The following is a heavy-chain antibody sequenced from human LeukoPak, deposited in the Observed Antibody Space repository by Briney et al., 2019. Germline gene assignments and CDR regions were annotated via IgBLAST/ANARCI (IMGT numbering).Heavy chain of an antibody. CDR3: ARGRLEGGYVIDY. CDR2: IYSGGST. D-gene: IGHD5-12*01. CDR1: GFTVSSNY. Sequence: GGSLRLSCAASGFTVSSNYMSWVRQAPGKGLEWVSVIYSGGSTYYADSVKGRFTISRDNSKNTLYLQMNSLRAEDTAVYYCARGRLEGGYVIDYWGQGTLVTVSS. V-gene: IGHV3-66*01. J-gene: IGHJ4*02.